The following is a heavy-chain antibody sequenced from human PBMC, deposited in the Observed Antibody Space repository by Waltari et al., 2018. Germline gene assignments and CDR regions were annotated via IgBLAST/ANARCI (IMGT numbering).Heavy chain of an antibody. Sequence: QAQLQQWGAGLLKPSEPLSLTCAVYGGSFSGYYWSGSRQTPGKGLEWSGEINHSGSTNDNPSLTMRGTISVDTAKNQFSRKLSSVTAADTAVYYRASPVPSVWGSYRRYYFDDRGQGTLVTVSS. V-gene: IGHV4-34*01. J-gene: IGHJ4*02. CDR1: GGSFSGYY. CDR2: INHSGST. D-gene: IGHD3-16*02. CDR3: ASPVPSVWGSYRRYYFDD.